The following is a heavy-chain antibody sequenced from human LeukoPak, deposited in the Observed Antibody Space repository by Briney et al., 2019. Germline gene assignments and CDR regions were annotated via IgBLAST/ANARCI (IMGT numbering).Heavy chain of an antibody. D-gene: IGHD3-22*01. CDR2: IYTSGST. CDR3: ARVGNYYDSSGYYSALYYYYMDV. J-gene: IGHJ6*03. V-gene: IGHV4-4*09. Sequence: SETLSLTCTVSGDSISSYYWSWLRQPPGKGLEWIGYIYTSGSTNYNPSLKSRVTISVDTSKNQFSLKLSSVTAADTAVYYCARVGNYYDSSGYYSALYYYYMDVWGKGTTVTVSS. CDR1: GDSISSYY.